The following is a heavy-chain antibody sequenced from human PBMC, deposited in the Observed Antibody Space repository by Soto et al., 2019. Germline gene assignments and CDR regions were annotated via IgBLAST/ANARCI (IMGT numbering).Heavy chain of an antibody. CDR1: GFTFTSAW. D-gene: IGHD1-26*01. Sequence: EVQLVESGGGLVRPGESLRLSCAASGFTFTSAWINWVRQAPGKGLEWAGRIKSKTDGGTVDYGAPVKGRFTISRDDSKNTAYLQMNSLRNEDTAVYYCTTAERGGSYYSVYWGQGTLVTVSS. CDR2: IKSKTDGGTV. J-gene: IGHJ4*02. V-gene: IGHV3-15*07. CDR3: TTAERGGSYYSVY.